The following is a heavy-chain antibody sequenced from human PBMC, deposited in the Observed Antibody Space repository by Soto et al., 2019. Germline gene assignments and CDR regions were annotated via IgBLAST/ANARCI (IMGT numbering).Heavy chain of an antibody. CDR3: ARDLFSVVLGVIHTSFAS. CDR2: ISTSGSTV. V-gene: IGHV3-48*03. D-gene: IGHD3-10*01. J-gene: IGHJ4*02. Sequence: PGGSLRLSCAASRFTFSTYEMNWVRQAPGKGLEWVSYISTSGSTVYYADSVKGRFTISRDNAKKSLYLQMNTLRVEDTAIYYCARDLFSVVLGVIHTSFASWGQGPLVTVSS. CDR1: RFTFSTYE.